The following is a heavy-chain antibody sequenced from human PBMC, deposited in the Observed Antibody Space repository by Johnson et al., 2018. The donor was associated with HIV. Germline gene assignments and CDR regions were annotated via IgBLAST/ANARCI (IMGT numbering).Heavy chain of an antibody. Sequence: VQLVESGGGLVQPGGSLRLSCAASGFTVRSNYMSWVRQAPGKGLEWVSGINWNGGSTGYADSVKDRFTISRDKAKNSLYLQMNSLRAEDTAFYYCARNYGSGSYFCNDAFDMWGQGTMVTVSS. J-gene: IGHJ3*02. CDR2: INWNGGST. D-gene: IGHD3-10*01. CDR3: ARNYGSGSYFCNDAFDM. V-gene: IGHV3-20*04. CDR1: GFTVRSNY.